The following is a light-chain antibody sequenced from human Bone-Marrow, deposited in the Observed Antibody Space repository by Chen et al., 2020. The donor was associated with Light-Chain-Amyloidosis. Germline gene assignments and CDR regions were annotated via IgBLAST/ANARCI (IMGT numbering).Light chain of an antibody. CDR3: QQFDGFSYA. Sequence: DIQMTQSPSTLSASVGDRVTITRRASQLINNWLAWYQQKPGKAPKLLISYASTLESGIPSRFSGSGSGTEFTLTISSLQPDDFATYYCQQFDGFSYAFGQGTKLGIK. CDR1: QLINNW. J-gene: IGKJ2*01. V-gene: IGKV1-5*01. CDR2: YAS.